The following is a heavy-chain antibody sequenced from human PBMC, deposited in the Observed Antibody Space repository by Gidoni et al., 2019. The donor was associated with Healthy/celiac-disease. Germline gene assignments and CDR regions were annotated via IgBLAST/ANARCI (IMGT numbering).Heavy chain of an antibody. CDR1: GGSFSGYY. D-gene: IGHD3-16*02. Sequence: QVQLQQWGAGLLKPSETLSLTCAVYGGSFSGYYWSWIRQPPGKGLEWIGEINHSGSTNYNPSLKSRVTISVDTSKNQFSLKLSSVTAADTAVYYCARGQRYDYVWGSYRYRHYFDYWGQGTLVTVSS. J-gene: IGHJ4*02. CDR2: INHSGST. CDR3: ARGQRYDYVWGSYRYRHYFDY. V-gene: IGHV4-34*01.